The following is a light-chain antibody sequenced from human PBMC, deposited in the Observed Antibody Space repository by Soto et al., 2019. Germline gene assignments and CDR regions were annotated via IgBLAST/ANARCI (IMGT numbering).Light chain of an antibody. V-gene: IGLV4-69*01. CDR2: VDIDGSH. CDR3: QTWDTGCSVV. Sequence: QLVLTQSPSASASLGASVKLTCTLSSVHSSYAIAWHQQQPEKGPRYLMKVDIDGSHNKGDGIPDRFSGFSSGAERYLTSASLQSEDEADYYCQTWDTGCSVVFGGGTKLTVL. J-gene: IGLJ2*01. CDR1: SVHSSYA.